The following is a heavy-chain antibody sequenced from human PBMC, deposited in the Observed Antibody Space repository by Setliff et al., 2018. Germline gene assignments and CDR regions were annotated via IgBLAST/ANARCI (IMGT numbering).Heavy chain of an antibody. J-gene: IGHJ2*01. D-gene: IGHD2-15*01. V-gene: IGHV3-74*01. Sequence: GGSLRLSCAASGLTFSSHWMHWVRQGPGRGPVWVSRINSDGSRTDYADSVKGRFTISRDNAKNTLYLQMNSLRAEYTALYYCTRRSTRGCSGGACYQWYFDLWGRGTLVTVSS. CDR1: GLTFSSHW. CDR2: INSDGSRT. CDR3: TRRSTRGCSGGACYQWYFDL.